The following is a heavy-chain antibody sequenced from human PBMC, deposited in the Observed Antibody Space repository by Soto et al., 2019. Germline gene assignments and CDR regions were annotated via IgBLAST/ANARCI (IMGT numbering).Heavy chain of an antibody. J-gene: IGHJ5*02. CDR3: ARGVEVATIWMNNWFDP. CDR1: GGTFSSYA. D-gene: IGHD5-12*01. Sequence: ASVKVSCKASGGTFSSYAISWVRQAPGQGLEWMGGIIPIFGTANYAQKFQGRVTITADKSTSTAYMELSSLRSEDTAVYYCARGVEVATIWMNNWFDPWGQGTLVTFAS. V-gene: IGHV1-69*06. CDR2: IIPIFGTA.